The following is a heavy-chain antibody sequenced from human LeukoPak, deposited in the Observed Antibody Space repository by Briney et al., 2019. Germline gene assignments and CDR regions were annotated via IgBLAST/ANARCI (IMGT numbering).Heavy chain of an antibody. J-gene: IGHJ6*02. Sequence: GGSLRLSCAASGFTFSSYGMHWVRQAPGKGLEWVAVIWYDGSNKYYADSVKGRFTISRDNSKNTLYPQMNSLRAEDTAVYYCAREEYGMDVWGQGTTVTVSS. CDR2: IWYDGSNK. CDR1: GFTFSSYG. V-gene: IGHV3-33*01. CDR3: AREEYGMDV.